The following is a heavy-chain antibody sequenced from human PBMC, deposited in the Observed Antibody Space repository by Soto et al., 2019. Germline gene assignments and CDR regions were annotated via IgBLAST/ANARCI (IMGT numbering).Heavy chain of an antibody. CDR3: ARGQTTVTTLDY. CDR2: IYHSGST. V-gene: IGHV4-30-2*01. Sequence: SETLSLTCAVSGGSISSGGYSWYWIRQPPGKGLEWIGYIYHSGSTYYNPSLKSRVTISVDRSKNQFSLKLSSVTAADTAVYYCARGQTTVTTLDYWGQRTLVTVSS. CDR1: GGSISSGGYS. J-gene: IGHJ4*02. D-gene: IGHD4-17*01.